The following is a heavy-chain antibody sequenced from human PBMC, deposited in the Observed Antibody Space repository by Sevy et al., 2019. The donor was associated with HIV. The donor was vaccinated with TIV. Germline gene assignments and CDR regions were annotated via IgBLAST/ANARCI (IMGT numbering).Heavy chain of an antibody. CDR3: AKLGFYYDSSAYDYFDY. CDR2: IISSSNSI. CDR1: GFTFSSYT. Sequence: GGSLRLSCAASGFTFSSYTMNWVRQAPGKGLEWVSSIISSSNSIYYADSVKGRFTISRDNAKNSLYLQMNSLRVEDTAVYFCAKLGFYYDSSAYDYFDYWGQGTLVTVSS. D-gene: IGHD3-22*01. J-gene: IGHJ4*02. V-gene: IGHV3-21*01.